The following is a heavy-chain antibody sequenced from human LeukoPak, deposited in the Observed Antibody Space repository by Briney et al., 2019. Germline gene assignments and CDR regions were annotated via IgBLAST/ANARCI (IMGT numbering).Heavy chain of an antibody. Sequence: GGSLRLSCAASGFTFSSYGMHWVRQAPGKGLEWVAVISYDGSNKYYADSVKGRFTISRDNSKNTLYLQMNSLRAEDTAVYYCARDIVRYFDWDWGQGTLVTVSS. J-gene: IGHJ4*02. CDR2: ISYDGSNK. V-gene: IGHV3-30*03. CDR3: ARDIVRYFDWD. CDR1: GFTFSSYG. D-gene: IGHD3-9*01.